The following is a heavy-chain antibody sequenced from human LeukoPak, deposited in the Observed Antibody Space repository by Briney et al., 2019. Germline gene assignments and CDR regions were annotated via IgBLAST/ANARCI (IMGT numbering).Heavy chain of an antibody. D-gene: IGHD6-6*01. CDR1: GYTFSRYA. CDR2: MNPNSGNT. Sequence: ASVKVSCKASGYTFSRYAMKWVRQAPGQGLEWMGWMNPNSGNTGYAQKFQGRVTITRNTSISTAYMELSSLRSEDTAVYYCARGRDSSSSGIDYWGQGTLVTVSS. J-gene: IGHJ4*02. CDR3: ARGRDSSSSGIDY. V-gene: IGHV1-8*03.